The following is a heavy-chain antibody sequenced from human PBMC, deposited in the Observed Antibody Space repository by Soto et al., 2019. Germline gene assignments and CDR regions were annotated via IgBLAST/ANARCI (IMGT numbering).Heavy chain of an antibody. V-gene: IGHV4-34*01. CDR3: ARGQAGWLQFWGFDH. J-gene: IGHJ4*02. CDR2: INHSGSS. D-gene: IGHD3-16*01. Sequence: QVQLQQWGAGLLKPSETLSLTCAVYDGPFSDYSWHWIRQPPGKGLEWIGEINHSGSSNYNPSLKSRVTIAVDSFNIQFSLNLNSVTAADTAVYYCARGQAGWLQFWGFDHWGQGTLVTVSS. CDR1: DGPFSDYS.